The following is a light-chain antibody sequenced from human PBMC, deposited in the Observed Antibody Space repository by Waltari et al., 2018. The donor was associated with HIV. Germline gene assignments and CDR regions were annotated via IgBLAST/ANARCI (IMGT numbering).Light chain of an antibody. CDR3: QTWGTGIRV. V-gene: IGLV4-69*01. CDR1: SGHINYA. Sequence: QLVLTLSPSASASLGASVNLTCTLSSGHINYAIAWHQQQPEKGPRYLMKLKSDGSHSKGDGIPDRFSGSSSGAERYLTISSLQSEDEADYYCQTWGTGIRVFGGGTKLTVL. J-gene: IGLJ3*02. CDR2: LKSDGSH.